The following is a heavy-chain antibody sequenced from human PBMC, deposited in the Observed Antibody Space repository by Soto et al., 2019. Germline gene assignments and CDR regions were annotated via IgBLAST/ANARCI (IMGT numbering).Heavy chain of an antibody. J-gene: IGHJ6*02. CDR3: ARQGIVGVTAAMNYYYGMDV. Sequence: ASVKVSCKASGYTFTSYYMHWLRQPPRQGLEWMGIINPSGGSTSYAQKFQGRVTMTRDTSTSTVYMELSSLRSEDTAVYYCARQGIVGVTAAMNYYYGMDVWGQGITVTVSS. CDR2: INPSGGST. V-gene: IGHV1-46*01. CDR1: GYTFTSYY. D-gene: IGHD2-2*01.